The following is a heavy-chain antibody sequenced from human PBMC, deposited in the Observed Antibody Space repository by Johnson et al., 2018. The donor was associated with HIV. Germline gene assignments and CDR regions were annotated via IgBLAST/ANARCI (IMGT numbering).Heavy chain of an antibody. CDR3: AKDRGSYYFYAFDI. J-gene: IGHJ3*02. CDR1: AFTFSSFA. D-gene: IGHD1-26*01. Sequence: VQLVESGGGLVQPGGSLRLSCAASAFTFSSFAMRWVRQAPGKGLEWVSGISGAGGSRNYADSVKGRFTISRDNSKNTLYLQRNSLRAEDTAIYYCAKDRGSYYFYAFDIWGQGTMVTVSS. V-gene: IGHV3-23*04. CDR2: ISGAGGSR.